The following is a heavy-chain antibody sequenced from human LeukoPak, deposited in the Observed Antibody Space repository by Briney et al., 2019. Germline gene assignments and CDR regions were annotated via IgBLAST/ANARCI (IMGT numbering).Heavy chain of an antibody. CDR2: ISGSGGST. D-gene: IGHD4-17*01. Sequence: GGSLRLSCAASGFTFSSYAMSWVRQAPGKGLEWVSAISGSGGSTYYADSVKGRFTISRDNSKNTLYLQMNSLRGEDTAVYYCAKPRRDDYGDYAEVYWYSDLWGRGTLVTVSS. CDR3: AKPRRDDYGDYAEVYWYSDL. J-gene: IGHJ2*01. CDR1: GFTFSSYA. V-gene: IGHV3-23*01.